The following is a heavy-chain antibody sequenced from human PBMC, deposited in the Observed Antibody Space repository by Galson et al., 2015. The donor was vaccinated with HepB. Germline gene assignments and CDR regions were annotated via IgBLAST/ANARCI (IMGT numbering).Heavy chain of an antibody. CDR1: GFTVSGYW. CDR2: IKQDGSEK. D-gene: IGHD5/OR15-5a*01. CDR3: ARVESVHYYYAMDV. V-gene: IGHV3-7*03. J-gene: IGHJ6*02. Sequence: SLRLSCAASGFTVSGYWMSWVCQAPGKGLEWVANIKQDGSEKYYVDSVKGRFTIPRDNAKNSVFLQMDSLRADDTAVYYCARVESVHYYYAMDVWGQGTTVTVSS.